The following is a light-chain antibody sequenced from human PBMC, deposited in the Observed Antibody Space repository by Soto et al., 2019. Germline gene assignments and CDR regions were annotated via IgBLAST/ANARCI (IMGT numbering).Light chain of an antibody. J-gene: IGKJ1*01. V-gene: IGKV3-15*01. CDR1: QSVGSN. CDR2: GAS. Sequence: VMTQSPATLSVSPGERATLSCRASQSVGSNLAWYQQKPGQAPRLLIYGASTRATDIPARFSGSGSGTEFALTINSLQSEDFAVYFCQQFNVWHRTFGQGTKVDIK. CDR3: QQFNVWHRT.